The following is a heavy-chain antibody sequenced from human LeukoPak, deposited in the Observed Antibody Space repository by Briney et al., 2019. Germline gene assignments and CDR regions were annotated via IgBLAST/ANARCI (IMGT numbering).Heavy chain of an antibody. CDR1: GFTFSSYA. J-gene: IGHJ4*02. CDR3: AKASGDYVWGSIDY. D-gene: IGHD3-16*01. CDR2: ISDTGGST. V-gene: IGHV3-23*01. Sequence: PGGSLRLSCAASGFTFSSYAMSWVRQAPGKGLEWVSGISDTGGSTYYADSVKGRFTISRDNSKNTLYLQMNSLRAEDTAVYYCAKASGDYVWGSIDYWGQGTLVTVSS.